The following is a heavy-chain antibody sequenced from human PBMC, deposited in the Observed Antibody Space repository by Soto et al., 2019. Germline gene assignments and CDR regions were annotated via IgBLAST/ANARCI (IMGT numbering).Heavy chain of an antibody. J-gene: IGHJ6*02. V-gene: IGHV3-53*01. CDR1: GFTVSSNY. CDR2: IYSGGST. Sequence: EVQLVESGGGLIQPGGSLRLSCAASGFTVSSNYMSWVRQAPGKGLEWVSVIYSGGSTYYADSVKGRFTISRDNSKNTLYLQRSSLRGEDTAVYYCARAPNYYYGMDVWGQGTTVTVSS. CDR3: ARAPNYYYGMDV.